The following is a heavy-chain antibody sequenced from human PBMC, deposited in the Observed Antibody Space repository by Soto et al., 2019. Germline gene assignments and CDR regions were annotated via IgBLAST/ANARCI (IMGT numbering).Heavy chain of an antibody. D-gene: IGHD6-13*01. J-gene: IGHJ6*02. CDR3: ARDHHTQKLVWANRRYYYGMDV. V-gene: IGHV3-33*01. Sequence: LRLSCAASGFTFSSYGMHWVRQAPGKGLEWVAVIWYDGSNKYYADSVKGRFTISRDNSKNTLYLQMNSLRAEDTAVYYCARDHHTQKLVWANRRYYYGMDVWGQGTTVTVSS. CDR1: GFTFSSYG. CDR2: IWYDGSNK.